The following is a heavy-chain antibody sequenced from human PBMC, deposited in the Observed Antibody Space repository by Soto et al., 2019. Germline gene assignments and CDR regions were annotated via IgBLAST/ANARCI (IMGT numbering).Heavy chain of an antibody. CDR2: IIPIFGTA. D-gene: IGHD3-10*01. Sequence: SVKVSCKASGGTFSSYSVSWVRQAPGQGLEWMGGIIPIFGTANYAQKFQGRVTITADESTSTAYMELSSLRSEDTAVYYCAVWFGESSYYYYYGMDVWGQGTLVTVSS. J-gene: IGHJ6*02. CDR1: GGTFSSYS. V-gene: IGHV1-69*13. CDR3: AVWFGESSYYYYYGMDV.